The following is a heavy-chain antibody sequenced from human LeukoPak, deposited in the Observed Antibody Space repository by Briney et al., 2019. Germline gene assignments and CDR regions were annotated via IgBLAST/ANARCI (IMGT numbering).Heavy chain of an antibody. D-gene: IGHD3-22*01. CDR3: ARHPDYYDSSGFKLGWFVP. CDR1: GYSFTSYW. V-gene: IGHV5-51*01. J-gene: IGHJ5*02. CDR2: IYPGDSDT. Sequence: GESLKISCKGSGYSFTSYWIGWVRQMPGKGLEWMGVIYPGDSDTRYSPSFQGQVTISADKSISTAYLQWSSLKASDTAMYYCARHPDYYDSSGFKLGWFVPWGQGTLVTVYS.